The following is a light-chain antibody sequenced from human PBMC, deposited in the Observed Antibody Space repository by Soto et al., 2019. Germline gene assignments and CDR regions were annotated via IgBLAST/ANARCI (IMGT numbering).Light chain of an antibody. Sequence: DIQMTQSRSSLSASVGDRVTITCRASQSIISDLNWYHQKPGKAPKLLIYAASSLQSGVPSRFSGSGSGTDFTLTISSLQPEDFATYYCQQSYSTPRTFGQGTKVDI. CDR2: AAS. CDR1: QSIISD. CDR3: QQSYSTPRT. V-gene: IGKV1-39*01. J-gene: IGKJ1*01.